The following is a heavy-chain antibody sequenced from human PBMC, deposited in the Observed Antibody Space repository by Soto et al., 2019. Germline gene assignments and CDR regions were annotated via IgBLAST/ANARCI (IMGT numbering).Heavy chain of an antibody. CDR1: GGSISSYY. Sequence: SETLSLTCTVSGGSISSYYWSWIRQPPGKGLEWIGYIYYSGSTNYNPSLKSRVTISVDTSKNQFSLKLSSVTAADTAVYYCARAYCSGGSCSPYYYYYYGMDVWGQGTTVTVSS. CDR2: IYYSGST. V-gene: IGHV4-59*01. CDR3: ARAYCSGGSCSPYYYYYYGMDV. J-gene: IGHJ6*02. D-gene: IGHD2-15*01.